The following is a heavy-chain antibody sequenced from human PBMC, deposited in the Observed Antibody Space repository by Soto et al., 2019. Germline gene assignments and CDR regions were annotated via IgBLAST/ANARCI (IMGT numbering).Heavy chain of an antibody. J-gene: IGHJ5*02. CDR1: GYTFTSYG. CDR3: AREWEPKQNNWFDP. V-gene: IGHV1-18*03. CDR2: INAGNGNT. Sequence: ASVKVSCKASGYTFTSYGISWVRQAPGQGLEWMGWINAGNGNTKYSQKFQGRVTITRDTSASTAYMELSSLRSEDMAVYYCAREWEPKQNNWFDPWGQGTLVTVSS. D-gene: IGHD1-26*01.